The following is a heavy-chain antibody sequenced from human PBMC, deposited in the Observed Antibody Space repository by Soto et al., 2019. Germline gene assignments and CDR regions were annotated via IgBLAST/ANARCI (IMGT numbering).Heavy chain of an antibody. D-gene: IGHD1-26*01. CDR2: ISYDGSNK. V-gene: IGHV3-30*18. CDR3: AKDLSYSGSYYYYGMDV. Sequence: PGGSLRLSCAASGFTFSSYGMHWVRQAPGKGLEWVAVISYDGSNKYYADSVKGRFTISRDNSKNTLYLQMNSLRAEDTAVYYCAKDLSYSGSYYYYGMDVWGQGTTVTVSS. CDR1: GFTFSSYG. J-gene: IGHJ6*02.